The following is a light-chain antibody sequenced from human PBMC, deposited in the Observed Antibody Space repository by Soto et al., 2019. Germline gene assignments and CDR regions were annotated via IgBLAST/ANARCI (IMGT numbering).Light chain of an antibody. V-gene: IGLV2-8*01. Sequence: QSALTQPASVSGSPGQSITISCTGSNSDVGDYDYVSWYQQHPGKAPKLIIYEVTKRPSGVPYRFSGSKSGNTASLTVSGLQSEDEADYYCSSYGGFNNVLFGGGTQLTVL. CDR3: SSYGGFNNVL. CDR1: NSDVGDYDY. CDR2: EVT. J-gene: IGLJ2*01.